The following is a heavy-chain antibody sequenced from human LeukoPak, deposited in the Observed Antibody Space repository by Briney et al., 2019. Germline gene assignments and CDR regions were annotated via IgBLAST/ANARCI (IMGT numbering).Heavy chain of an antibody. CDR3: ARGPRGRKKVLRFLEWSPRDYYGMDV. Sequence: GASVKVSCKASGYTFTGYYMHWVRQAPGQGLEWMGWMNPNSGNTGYAQKFQGRVTMTRNTSISTAYMELSSLRSEDTAVYYCARGPRGRKKVLRFLEWSPRDYYGMDVWGQGTTVTVSS. J-gene: IGHJ6*02. V-gene: IGHV1-8*02. CDR2: MNPNSGNT. CDR1: GYTFTGYY. D-gene: IGHD3-3*01.